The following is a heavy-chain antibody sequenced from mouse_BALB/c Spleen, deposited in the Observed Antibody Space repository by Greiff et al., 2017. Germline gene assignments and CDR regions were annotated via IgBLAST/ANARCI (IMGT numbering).Heavy chain of an antibody. V-gene: IGHV3-2*02. CDR2: ISYSGST. Sequence: VQLKESGPGLVKPSQSLSLTCTVTGYSITSDYAWNWIRQFPGNKLEWMGYISYSGSTSYNPSLKSRISITRDTSKNQFFLQLNSVTTEDTATYYCAREAPFAYWGQGTLVTVSA. CDR3: AREAPFAY. J-gene: IGHJ3*01. CDR1: GYSITSDYA.